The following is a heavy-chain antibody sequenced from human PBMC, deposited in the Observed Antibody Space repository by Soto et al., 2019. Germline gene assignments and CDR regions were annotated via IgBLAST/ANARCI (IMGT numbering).Heavy chain of an antibody. V-gene: IGHV3-33*01. CDR1: GFTFSSYG. J-gene: IGHJ6*03. CDR2: IWYDGSNK. D-gene: IGHD5-12*01. Sequence: QVQLVESGGGVVQPGRSLRLSCAASGFTFSSYGVHWVRQAPGKGLEWVAVIWYDGSNKYYADSVKGRFTISRDNSKNTLYLQMTSLRAEDTAVYYCARDSGFGYGRHMDVWGKGTTVTVSS. CDR3: ARDSGFGYGRHMDV.